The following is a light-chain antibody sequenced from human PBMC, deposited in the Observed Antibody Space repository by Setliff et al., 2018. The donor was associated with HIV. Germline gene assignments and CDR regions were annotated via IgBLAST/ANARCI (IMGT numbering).Light chain of an antibody. Sequence: ALTQPASVSGSPGQSITISCTGTSSDVGGYNYVSWYQQHPGKAPKLMIYEVSNRPSGVSNRFSGSKSGNTASLTISGLQAGDEADYYCSSYTTSSTKNVFGTGTKVTVL. CDR2: EVS. V-gene: IGLV2-14*01. J-gene: IGLJ1*01. CDR3: SSYTTSSTKNV. CDR1: SSDVGGYNY.